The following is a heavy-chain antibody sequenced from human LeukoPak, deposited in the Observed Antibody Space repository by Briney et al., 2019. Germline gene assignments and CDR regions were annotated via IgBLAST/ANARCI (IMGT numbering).Heavy chain of an antibody. J-gene: IGHJ5*02. CDR2: IIPIFGTA. Sequence: GASVKVSCKASGGTFSSYAISWVRQAPGQGLEWMGGIIPIFGTANYAQKFQGRVTITADESTSTAYMELSSLRSEDTAVYYCARGSDCSGGSCYSSASGGIWFDPWGQGTLVTVSS. CDR3: ARGSDCSGGSCYSSASGGIWFDP. D-gene: IGHD2-15*01. CDR1: GGTFSSYA. V-gene: IGHV1-69*13.